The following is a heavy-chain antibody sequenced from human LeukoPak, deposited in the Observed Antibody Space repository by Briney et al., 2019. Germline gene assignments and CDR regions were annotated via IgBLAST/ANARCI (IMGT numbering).Heavy chain of an antibody. CDR3: ARGLGRQQLVSPFDY. J-gene: IGHJ4*02. CDR2: IYYSGST. CDR1: GGSISSYY. Sequence: SETLSLTCNVSGGSISSYYWSWIRQPPGKGLEWIGYIYYSGSTNYNPSLKSRVTISVDTSKNQFSLKLSSVTAADTAVYYCARGLGRQQLVSPFDYWGQGTLVTVSS. D-gene: IGHD6-13*01. V-gene: IGHV4-59*08.